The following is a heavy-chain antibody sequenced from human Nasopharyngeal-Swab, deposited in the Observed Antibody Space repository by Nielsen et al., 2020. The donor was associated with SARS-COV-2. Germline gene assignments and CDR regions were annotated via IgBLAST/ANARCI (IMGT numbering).Heavy chain of an antibody. D-gene: IGHD6-19*01. J-gene: IGHJ6*02. CDR1: GGTFSSYA. V-gene: IGHV1-69*06. CDR3: ARVRGQPWLVSNYYGIDV. CDR2: IIPIFGTA. Sequence: SVKVSCKASGGTFSSYAISWVRQAPGQGLEWMGGIIPIFGTANYAQKFQGRVTITADKSTSTAYMELSSLRSEDTAVYYCARVRGQPWLVSNYYGIDVWSQWTTVTVSS.